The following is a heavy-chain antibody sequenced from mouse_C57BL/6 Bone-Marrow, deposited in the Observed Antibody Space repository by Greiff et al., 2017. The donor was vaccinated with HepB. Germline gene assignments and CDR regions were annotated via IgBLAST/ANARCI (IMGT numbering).Heavy chain of an antibody. J-gene: IGHJ4*01. V-gene: IGHV1-50*01. CDR1: GYTFTSYW. CDR2: IDPSDSYT. Sequence: QVQLQQPGAELVKPGASVKLSCKASGYTFTSYWMQWVKQRPGQGLEWIGEIDPSDSYTNYNQKFKGKATLTVDTSSSTAYMQLSSLTSEDSAVYYCARCGGYAMDYWGQGTSVTVSS. CDR3: ARCGGYAMDY.